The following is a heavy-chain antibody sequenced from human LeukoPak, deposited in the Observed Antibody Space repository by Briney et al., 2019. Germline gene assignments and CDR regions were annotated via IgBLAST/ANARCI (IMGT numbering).Heavy chain of an antibody. J-gene: IGHJ4*02. CDR1: GFTFSNAW. CDR2: IKSKTDGGTT. CDR3: STTYYYDSSEGY. V-gene: IGHV3-15*07. Sequence: PGGSLRLSCAASGFTFSNAWMSWVRQAPGKGLEWVGRIKSKTDGGTTDYAAPVKGRFTISRDDSKNTLYLQMNSLKTEDTAVYYCSTTYYYDSSEGYWGQGTLVTVSS. D-gene: IGHD3-22*01.